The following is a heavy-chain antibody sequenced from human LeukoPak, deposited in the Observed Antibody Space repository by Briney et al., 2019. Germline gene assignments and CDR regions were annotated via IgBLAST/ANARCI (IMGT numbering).Heavy chain of an antibody. D-gene: IGHD1-1*01. CDR2: FDPEDGET. Sequence: ASVNVSSKVSGYTLTELSMHWVRQAPGKGLEWMGGFDPEDGETIYAQKFQGRVTMTEDTSTDTAYMELSSLRSEDTAVYYCATAAVPFERGSYYFDYWGQGTLVTVSS. CDR3: ATAAVPFERGSYYFDY. J-gene: IGHJ4*02. CDR1: GYTLTELS. V-gene: IGHV1-24*01.